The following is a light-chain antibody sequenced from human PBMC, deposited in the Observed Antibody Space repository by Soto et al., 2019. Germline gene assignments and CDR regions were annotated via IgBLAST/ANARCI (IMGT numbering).Light chain of an antibody. J-gene: IGLJ3*02. Sequence: QSALTQPASVSGSPGQSITISCTGTSSDVGGYNYVSWFQQHPGKAPKLKIYEVSNRPSGVSNRFSGSKSGYTASLTISELQAEDEADYYCTSFTSRSTWVFGGGTQLTVL. V-gene: IGLV2-14*03. CDR1: SSDVGGYNY. CDR2: EVS. CDR3: TSFTSRSTWV.